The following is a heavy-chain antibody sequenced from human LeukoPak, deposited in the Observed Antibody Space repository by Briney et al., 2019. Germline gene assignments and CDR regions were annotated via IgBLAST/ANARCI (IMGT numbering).Heavy chain of an antibody. CDR3: ARTYSGSYSPYFDY. V-gene: IGHV1-69*13. J-gene: IGHJ4*02. D-gene: IGHD1-26*01. CDR2: IIPIFGTA. Sequence: GASVKVSCKASGGTFSSYAISWVRQAPGQGLEWMGGIIPIFGTANYAQKFQGRVTITADESTSTAYMELSSLRSEDTAVYHCARTYSGSYSPYFDYWGQGTLVTVSS. CDR1: GGTFSSYA.